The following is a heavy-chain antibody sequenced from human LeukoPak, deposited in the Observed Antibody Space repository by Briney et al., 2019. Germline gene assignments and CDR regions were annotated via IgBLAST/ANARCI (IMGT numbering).Heavy chain of an antibody. CDR3: ARDLAYSRLDY. V-gene: IGHV3-21*01. Sequence: GGSLRLSCAASGFTFSSYAMNWVRQAPGKGLEWVSSISSSSSYIYYADSVKGRFTISRDNAENSLYLQMNSLRVEDTAFYYCARDLAYSRLDYWGQGMLVTVSS. CDR1: GFTFSSYA. D-gene: IGHD5-18*01. J-gene: IGHJ4*02. CDR2: ISSSSSYI.